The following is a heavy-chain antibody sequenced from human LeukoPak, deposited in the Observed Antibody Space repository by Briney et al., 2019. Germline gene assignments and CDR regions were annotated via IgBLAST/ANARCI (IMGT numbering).Heavy chain of an antibody. CDR3: ARDSQLERRRFDY. Sequence: PGGSLRLSCAASGFTFSSYSMNWVRRAPGKGLEWVSSISSSSSYIYYADSVKGRFTISRDNAKNSLYLQMNSLRAEDTAVYYCARDSQLERRRFDYWGQGTLVTVSS. D-gene: IGHD1-1*01. V-gene: IGHV3-21*01. CDR2: ISSSSSYI. J-gene: IGHJ4*02. CDR1: GFTFSSYS.